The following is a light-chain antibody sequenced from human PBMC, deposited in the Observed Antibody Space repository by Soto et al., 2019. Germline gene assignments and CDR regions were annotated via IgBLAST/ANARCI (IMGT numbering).Light chain of an antibody. CDR1: QSVSSSY. CDR2: GAS. Sequence: EIVLTQSPGTLSLSPGEIATLSCRASQSVSSSYLAWYQQRPGQAPRLLIFGASYRATGIPDRFSGSGSGTDFTLTISRLEPEDFAVYYCQQYNSSPPEFTFGPGTKVDSK. V-gene: IGKV3-20*01. J-gene: IGKJ3*01. CDR3: QQYNSSPPEFT.